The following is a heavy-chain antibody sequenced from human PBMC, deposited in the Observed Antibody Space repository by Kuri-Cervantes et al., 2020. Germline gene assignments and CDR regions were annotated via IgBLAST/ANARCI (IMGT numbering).Heavy chain of an antibody. CDR3: ARDVNWNYYGYYYYMDV. D-gene: IGHD1-7*01. V-gene: IGHV1-18*01. CDR1: GYTFTSYG. J-gene: IGHJ6*03. CDR2: ISAYSGDT. Sequence: ASVKVSCKASGYTFTSYGVSWVRQAPGQGLEWMGWISAYSGDTNYAQKLQGRVTMTTDTSTSTAYMELRSLRSDDTAVYYCARDVNWNYYGYYYYMDVWGKGTTVTVSS.